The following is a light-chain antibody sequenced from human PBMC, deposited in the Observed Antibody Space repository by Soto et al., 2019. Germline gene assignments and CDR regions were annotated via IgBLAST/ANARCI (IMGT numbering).Light chain of an antibody. CDR2: AAS. J-gene: IGKJ1*01. V-gene: IGKV3-20*01. CDR3: QQYGSSRWT. Sequence: ELVLTQSPGTLSLSPGDRATLSCRASLSLPSRSLAWYQQRPGQAPRVLISAASTRAADIPDRFSGSGSGTDFTLTISRLEPEDFAVYYCQQYGSSRWTFGQGTKVEIK. CDR1: LSLPSRS.